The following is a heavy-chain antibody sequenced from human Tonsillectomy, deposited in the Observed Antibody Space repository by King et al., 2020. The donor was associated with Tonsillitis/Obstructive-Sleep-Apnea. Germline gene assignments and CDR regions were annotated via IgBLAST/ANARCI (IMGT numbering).Heavy chain of an antibody. D-gene: IGHD5-24*01. CDR3: ARKTGHNLGAFDI. Sequence: VQLVESGGGVVQPGRSLRLSCAASGFTFSINDMHWVRQAPGKGLEWVAFTWYDGSEKYYGDSVKGRFTISRDNSKKTLYLQMNSLRAEDTAVYYCARKTGHNLGAFDIWGQGTMVTVSS. V-gene: IGHV3-33*01. CDR2: TWYDGSEK. J-gene: IGHJ3*02. CDR1: GFTFSIND.